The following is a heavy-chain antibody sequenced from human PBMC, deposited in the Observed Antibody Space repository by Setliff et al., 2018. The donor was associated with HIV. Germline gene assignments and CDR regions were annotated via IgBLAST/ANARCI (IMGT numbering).Heavy chain of an antibody. CDR3: ARSTYYYGSGKGSGWFDP. D-gene: IGHD3-10*01. Sequence: SETLSLTCAVSGGSISSGGYSWSWVRQPPGKGLEWIGYIYHSGSTYYNPSLKSRVTISIDRSKNQFSLKLSSVTAADTAVYYCARSTYYYGSGKGSGWFDPWGQGTLVTVSS. V-gene: IGHV4-30-2*01. CDR1: GGSISSGGYS. CDR2: IYHSGST. J-gene: IGHJ5*02.